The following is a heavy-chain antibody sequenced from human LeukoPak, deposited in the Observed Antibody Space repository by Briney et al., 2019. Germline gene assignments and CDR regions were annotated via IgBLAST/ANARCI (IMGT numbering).Heavy chain of an antibody. Sequence: PGGSLRLSCAASGFTFSSYSMNWVRQAPGKGLEWVSYISSSSSTIYYADSVKGRFTISRDNAKNSLYLQMNSLRAEDTAVYYCARGRIAKIVVVHSFSYGMDVWGQGTTVTVSS. CDR1: GFTFSSYS. D-gene: IGHD3-22*01. CDR2: ISSSSSTI. V-gene: IGHV3-48*04. CDR3: ARGRIAKIVVVHSFSYGMDV. J-gene: IGHJ6*02.